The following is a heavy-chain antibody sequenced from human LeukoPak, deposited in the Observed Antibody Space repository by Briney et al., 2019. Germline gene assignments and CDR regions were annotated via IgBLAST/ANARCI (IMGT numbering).Heavy chain of an antibody. D-gene: IGHD3-10*01. CDR3: ARAIRGVMIVYYYYGLDV. CDR1: GGSFSGYY. V-gene: IGHV4-34*01. J-gene: IGHJ6*02. CDR2: INHGGST. Sequence: SETLSLTCAVYGGSFSGYYWSWIRQPPGKGLEWIGEINHGGSTNYNPSPKSRVTISVDTSKKQFSLKLSSVTAAETAVYYCARAIRGVMIVYYYYGLDVWGQGTTVTVSS.